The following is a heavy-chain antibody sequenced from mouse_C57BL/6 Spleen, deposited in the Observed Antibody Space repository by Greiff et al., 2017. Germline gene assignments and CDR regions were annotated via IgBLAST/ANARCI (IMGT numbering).Heavy chain of an antibody. CDR2: IWSGGST. D-gene: IGHD2-2*01. CDR3: ARNGYDEPYAMDY. J-gene: IGHJ4*01. CDR1: GFSLTSYG. V-gene: IGHV2-2*01. Sequence: VMLVESGPGLVQPSQSLSITCTVSGFSLTSYGVHWVRQSPGKGLEWLGVIWSGGSTDYNAAFISRLSISKDNFKSQVFFKMNSLQADDTAIYYCARNGYDEPYAMDYWGQGTSVTVSS.